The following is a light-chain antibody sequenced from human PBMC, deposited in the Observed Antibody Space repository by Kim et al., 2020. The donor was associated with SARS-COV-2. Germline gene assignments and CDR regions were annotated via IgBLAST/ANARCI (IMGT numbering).Light chain of an antibody. J-gene: IGKJ4*01. CDR2: DAS. V-gene: IGKV1-13*02. Sequence: SASVGGRVILTRRASQGISSPLALFPHKPGKSPQLLIYDASILEHGVPSRFSGSGFGTDFPLPISDLQPEDFATYYCQQFNSHPHVFAGGTNVEL. CDR3: QQFNSHPHV. CDR1: QGISSP.